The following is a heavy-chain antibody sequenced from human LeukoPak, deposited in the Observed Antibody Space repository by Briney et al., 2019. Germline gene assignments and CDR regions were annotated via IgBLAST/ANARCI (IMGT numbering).Heavy chain of an antibody. V-gene: IGHV1-69*13. D-gene: IGHD2-15*01. CDR3: ARESSPHYYYYGMDV. CDR2: IIPIFGTA. Sequence: ASVKVSCKASGGTFSSYAISWVRQAPGQGLEWMGGIIPIFGTANYAQKFQGRVTITADESTSTAYMELSSLRSEDTAVYYCARESSPHYYYYGMDVWGQGTTVTVSS. J-gene: IGHJ6*02. CDR1: GGTFSSYA.